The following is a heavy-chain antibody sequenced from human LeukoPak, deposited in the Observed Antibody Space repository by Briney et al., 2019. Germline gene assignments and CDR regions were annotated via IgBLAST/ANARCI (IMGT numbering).Heavy chain of an antibody. J-gene: IGHJ5*02. V-gene: IGHV4-34*01. CDR1: GGSFSGYY. CDR2: INHSGST. Sequence: SETLSLTCAVYGGSFSGYYWSWIRQPPGKGLEWIGEINHSGSTYYNPSLKSRVTISVDTSKNQFSLKLSSVTAADTAVYYCARDVGMATTYEFYSKPNNWFDPWGQGTLVTVSS. D-gene: IGHD5-24*01. CDR3: ARDVGMATTYEFYSKPNNWFDP.